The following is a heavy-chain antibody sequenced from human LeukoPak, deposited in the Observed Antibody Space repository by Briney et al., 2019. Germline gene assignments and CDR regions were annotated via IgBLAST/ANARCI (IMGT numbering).Heavy chain of an antibody. D-gene: IGHD3-22*01. CDR3: ARERYDSSGHWYFDF. Sequence: GGSLRLSCAASGFTVSSNYMSWVRQAPGKGLEWVSVIYSGGSTYYADSVKGRFTISRDNSKNTLYLQMGSLRGEDMAVYYCARERYDSSGHWYFDFWGQGTLVTVSS. CDR1: GFTVSSNY. CDR2: IYSGGST. V-gene: IGHV3-53*05. J-gene: IGHJ4*02.